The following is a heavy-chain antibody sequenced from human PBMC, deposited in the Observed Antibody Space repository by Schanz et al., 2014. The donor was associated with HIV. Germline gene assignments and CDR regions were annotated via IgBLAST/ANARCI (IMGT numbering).Heavy chain of an antibody. D-gene: IGHD3-22*01. CDR3: VKGYYYGGDRDLDY. CDR1: GFTFSSYG. Sequence: VQLVESGGGLVKPGGSLRLSCAASGFTFSSYGMSWVRQAPGKGLEWVSGISWSGRNVGYADSVRGRFTISRDNGKNSLYVQINSLRTDDTGLYHCVKGYYYGGDRDLDYWGQGVLVIVSS. CDR2: ISWSGRNV. V-gene: IGHV3-21*06. J-gene: IGHJ4*02.